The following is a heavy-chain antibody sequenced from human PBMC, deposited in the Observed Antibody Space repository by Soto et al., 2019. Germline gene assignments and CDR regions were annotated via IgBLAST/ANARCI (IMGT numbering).Heavy chain of an antibody. V-gene: IGHV4-31*03. CDR2: IYYSGGT. Sequence: PSLTCTVSGGSISSGGYYWSWIRQHPGKGLEWIGYIYYSGGTYYNPSLKSRVTISVDTSKNQFSLKLSSVTAADTAVYYCPRNSGYPGDAFDIWGQGTMVTVSS. J-gene: IGHJ3*02. D-gene: IGHD5-12*01. CDR3: PRNSGYPGDAFDI. CDR1: GGSISSGGYY.